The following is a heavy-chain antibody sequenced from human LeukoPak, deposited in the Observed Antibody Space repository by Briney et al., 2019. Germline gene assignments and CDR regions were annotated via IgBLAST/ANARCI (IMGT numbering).Heavy chain of an antibody. D-gene: IGHD3-3*01. CDR2: ISSSSSYI. CDR3: AKEAGGGVVTDDNWFDP. V-gene: IGHV3-21*04. CDR1: GFTFSRYS. Sequence: GGSLRLSCAASGFTFSRYSMNWVRQAPGKGLEWVSSISSSSSYIYYADSVKGRFTISRDNAKNSLYLQMNSLRAEDTAVYYCAKEAGGGVVTDDNWFDPWGQGTLVTVS. J-gene: IGHJ5*02.